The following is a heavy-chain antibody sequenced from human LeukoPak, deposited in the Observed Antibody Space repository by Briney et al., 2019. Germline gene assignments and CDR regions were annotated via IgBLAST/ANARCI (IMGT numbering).Heavy chain of an antibody. CDR1: GFAFNRYW. Sequence: GGSLRLSCAASGFAFNRYWMHWVRQAPGKGLVWVSRINGDGSTTSYADSVKGGFTISRDNAKNTLYLQMSSLRAEDTAVYYCATGNYYDSRGYYTFGHWGQGTLVTVSS. CDR2: INGDGSTT. V-gene: IGHV3-74*01. J-gene: IGHJ4*02. D-gene: IGHD3-22*01. CDR3: ATGNYYDSRGYYTFGH.